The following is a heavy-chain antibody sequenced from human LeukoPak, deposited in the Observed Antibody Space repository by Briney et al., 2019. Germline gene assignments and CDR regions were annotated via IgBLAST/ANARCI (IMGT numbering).Heavy chain of an antibody. J-gene: IGHJ5*02. CDR1: GGSFSGYY. CDR3: ARRGVWFGEFGEFDP. D-gene: IGHD3-10*01. V-gene: IGHV4-34*01. CDR2: INHSGST. Sequence: SETLSLTCAVYGGSFSGYYWSWIRQPPGKGLEWIGEINHSGSTNYNPSLKSRVTISVDTSKNQFSLKLSSVTAADTAVYYCARRGVWFGEFGEFDPWGQGTLVTVSS.